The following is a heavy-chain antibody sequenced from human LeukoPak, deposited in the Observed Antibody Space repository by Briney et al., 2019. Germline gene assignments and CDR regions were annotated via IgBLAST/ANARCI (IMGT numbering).Heavy chain of an antibody. V-gene: IGHV5-51*01. J-gene: IGHJ4*02. CDR3: ARRMAGYDH. CDR1: GYSFTTYW. CDR2: IYPGDSDT. Sequence: GESLKISCKGSGYSFTTYWVGWVGQMPGKSLEWMGIIYPGDSDTRYSPSFQGQVTISADKSISTAYLQWSSLEASDTAIYYCARRMAGYDHWGQGTLVTVSS. D-gene: IGHD5-24*01.